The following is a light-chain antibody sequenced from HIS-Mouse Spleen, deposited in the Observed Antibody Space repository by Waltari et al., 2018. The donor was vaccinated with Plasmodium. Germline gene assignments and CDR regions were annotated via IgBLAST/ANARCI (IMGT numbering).Light chain of an antibody. CDR3: AAWDDSLSGPV. CDR2: RNN. CDR1: SSNIGSNY. Sequence: QSVLTQPPSASGTPGQRVTISCSGSSSNIGSNYVYWYQQRPGTAPKLLNDRNNPRRSGVPDRFSGSKYGTSASLAISGLRSEDEADYDCAAWDDSLSGPVFGGGTKLTVL. J-gene: IGLJ3*02. V-gene: IGLV1-47*01.